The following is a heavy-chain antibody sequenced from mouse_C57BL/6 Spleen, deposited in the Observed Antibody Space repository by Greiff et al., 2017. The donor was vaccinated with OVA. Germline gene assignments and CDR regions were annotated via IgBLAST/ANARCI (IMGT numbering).Heavy chain of an antibody. J-gene: IGHJ2*01. Sequence: QVQLQQSGAELVKPGASVKISCKASGYAFSSYWMNWVKQRPGKGLEWIGQIYPGDGDTNYNGKFKGKATLTADQSSSTAYMQLSSLTSEVSAVDCGARSGGYYEWYFDYWGQGTTLTVSS. V-gene: IGHV1-80*01. D-gene: IGHD2-3*01. CDR2: IYPGDGDT. CDR1: GYAFSSYW. CDR3: ARSGGYYEWYFDY.